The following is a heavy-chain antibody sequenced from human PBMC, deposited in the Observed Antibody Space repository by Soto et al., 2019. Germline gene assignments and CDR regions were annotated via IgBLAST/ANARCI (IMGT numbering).Heavy chain of an antibody. J-gene: IGHJ1*01. CDR2: IYWDDDK. D-gene: IGHD1-26*01. V-gene: IGHV2-5*02. Sequence: QITLKESGPTLVKPTQTLTLTCTFSGFSLSTRGVGVGWIRQPPGKALEWLALIYWDDDKRYSPSLKSRLTITKDTSKNQVVLTMTNMDPVDTATYYCAHTGALRDGNVVGVLQHWGQGTLVTVSS. CDR3: AHTGALRDGNVVGVLQH. CDR1: GFSLSTRGVG.